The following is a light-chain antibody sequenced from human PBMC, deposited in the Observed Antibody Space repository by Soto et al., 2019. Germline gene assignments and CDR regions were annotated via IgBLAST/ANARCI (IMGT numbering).Light chain of an antibody. Sequence: AIRMTQSPSSFSASIGDRVTITCRASQDFSGYLAWYQHKPGKAPKLLIYATTTLRSGVPSRVSGSGSGTDFTLTMISLQSEDFATYYCQQYYSYPLTFGGGTKVEIK. CDR2: ATT. J-gene: IGKJ4*01. V-gene: IGKV1-8*01. CDR3: QQYYSYPLT. CDR1: QDFSGY.